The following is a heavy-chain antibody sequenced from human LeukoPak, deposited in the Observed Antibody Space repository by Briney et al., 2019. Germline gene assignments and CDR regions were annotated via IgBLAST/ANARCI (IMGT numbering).Heavy chain of an antibody. CDR2: IYHSGST. J-gene: IGHJ4*02. Sequence: SETLSLTCAVSGYSISSGYYWGWIRQPPGKGLEWIGSIYHSGSTYYNPSLKSRVTISVDTSKNQFSLKLSSVTAADTAVYYCARDHYGSGSYDYWGQGTLVTVSS. D-gene: IGHD3-10*01. V-gene: IGHV4-38-2*02. CDR3: ARDHYGSGSYDY. CDR1: GYSISSGYY.